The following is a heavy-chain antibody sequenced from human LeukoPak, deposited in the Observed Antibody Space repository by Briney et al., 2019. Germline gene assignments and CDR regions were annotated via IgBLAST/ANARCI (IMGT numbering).Heavy chain of an antibody. CDR1: RFTFSDYY. J-gene: IGHJ4*02. CDR2: ISSSSSYT. V-gene: IGHV3-11*06. CDR3: ARDRFTEYSSSSHYFDY. D-gene: IGHD6-6*01. Sequence: GGSLRLSCAASRFTFSDYYMSWIRQAPGKGLEWVSYISSSSSYTNYADSVKGRFTISRDNAKNSLYLQMNSLRAEDTAVYYCARDRFTEYSSSSHYFDYWGQGTLVTVSS.